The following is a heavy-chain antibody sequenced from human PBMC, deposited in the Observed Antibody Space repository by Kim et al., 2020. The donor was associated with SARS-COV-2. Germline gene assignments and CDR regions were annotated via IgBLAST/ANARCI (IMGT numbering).Heavy chain of an antibody. D-gene: IGHD4-17*01. Sequence: ASVKVSCKASGYTFTGYYMHWVRQAPGQGLEWMGWINPNSGGTNYAQKFQGRVTMTRDTSISTAYMELSRLRSDDTAVYYCARDKDYGDYEGAFDIWGQGTMITVSS. V-gene: IGHV1-2*02. J-gene: IGHJ3*02. CDR3: ARDKDYGDYEGAFDI. CDR1: GYTFTGYY. CDR2: INPNSGGT.